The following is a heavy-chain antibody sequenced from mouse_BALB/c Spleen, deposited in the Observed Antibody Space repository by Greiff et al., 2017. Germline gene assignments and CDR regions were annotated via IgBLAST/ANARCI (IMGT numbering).Heavy chain of an antibody. CDR2: INPSNGGT. CDR3: TRNLLRYYAMDY. V-gene: IGHV1S81*02. D-gene: IGHD1-1*01. J-gene: IGHJ4*01. Sequence: QVQLQQSGAELVKPGASVKLSCKASGYTFTSYYMYWVKQRPGQGLEWIGEINPSNGGTNFNEKFKSKATLTVDKSSSTAYMQLSSLTSEDSAVYYCTRNLLRYYAMDYWGQGTSVTVSS. CDR1: GYTFTSYY.